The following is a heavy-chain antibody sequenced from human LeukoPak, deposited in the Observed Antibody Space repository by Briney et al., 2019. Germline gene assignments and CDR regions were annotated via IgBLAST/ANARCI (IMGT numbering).Heavy chain of an antibody. J-gene: IGHJ4*02. CDR2: INPSGGST. CDR1: GYTFTGYY. Sequence: ASVKVSCKASGYTFTGYYMHWVRQAPGQGLEWMGIINPSGGSTSYAQKFQGRVTMTRDMSTSTVYMELSSLRSDDTAVYYCARDRTGDSSGYYYDPFDYWGQGTLVTVSS. D-gene: IGHD3-22*01. V-gene: IGHV1-46*01. CDR3: ARDRTGDSSGYYYDPFDY.